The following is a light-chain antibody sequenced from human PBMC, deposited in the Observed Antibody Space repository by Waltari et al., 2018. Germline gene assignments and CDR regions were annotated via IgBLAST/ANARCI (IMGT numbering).Light chain of an antibody. CDR2: LAT. CDR1: QSLLHRNGYNY. V-gene: IGKV2-28*01. J-gene: IGKJ2*01. CDR3: MQARQTPYT. Sequence: IVMTQSPLSLPVTPGEPASISCRASQSLLHRNGYNYLDWYLQKPGQSPQLLSYLATTRASGVPDRCSGDASGTQFTLRISRVEAEDVGVYYCMQARQTPYTFGQGTKLEIK.